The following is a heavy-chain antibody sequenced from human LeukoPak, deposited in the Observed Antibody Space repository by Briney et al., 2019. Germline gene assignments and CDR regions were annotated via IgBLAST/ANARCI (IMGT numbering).Heavy chain of an antibody. Sequence: GGSLRLSCAASGFTFSSNYMSWVRQAPGKGLEGVSVIYSGGSTYYTDSVTGRFTISRDNSKNTLYLQMNSLRAEDTAVYYCARAGAYYGSGSYVGAANDAFDIWGQGTMVTVSS. CDR3: ARAGAYYGSGSYVGAANDAFDI. CDR2: IYSGGST. V-gene: IGHV3-66*02. J-gene: IGHJ3*02. CDR1: GFTFSSNY. D-gene: IGHD3-10*01.